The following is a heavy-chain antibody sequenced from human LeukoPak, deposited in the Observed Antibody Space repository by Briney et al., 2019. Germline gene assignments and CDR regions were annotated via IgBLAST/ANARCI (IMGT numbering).Heavy chain of an antibody. J-gene: IGHJ3*02. D-gene: IGHD3-3*01. CDR2: IYTSGST. V-gene: IGHV4-61*02. CDR1: GGSISSGSYY. Sequence: SQTLSLTCTVSGGSISSGSYYWSWIRQPAGKGLEWIGRIYTSGSTNYNPSLKSRVTIPVDPSKNQFSLKLSSVTAADTAVYYCARDAGWSGSDAFDIWGQGTMVTVSS. CDR3: ARDAGWSGSDAFDI.